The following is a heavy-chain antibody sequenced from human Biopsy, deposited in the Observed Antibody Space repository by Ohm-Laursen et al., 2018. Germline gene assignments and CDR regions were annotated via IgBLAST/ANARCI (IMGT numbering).Heavy chain of an antibody. Sequence: SLRLSCAASGFTFSDAWMTWVRQAPGKGLEWVSHIGSSGSTIYYADSVKGRFTISRDNAKNSLYLQMSSLRAEDTAIYYCARDSTINTVTTADYWGQGTLVTVSS. V-gene: IGHV3-11*04. D-gene: IGHD4-11*01. J-gene: IGHJ4*02. CDR3: ARDSTINTVTTADY. CDR2: IGSSGSTI. CDR1: GFTFSDAW.